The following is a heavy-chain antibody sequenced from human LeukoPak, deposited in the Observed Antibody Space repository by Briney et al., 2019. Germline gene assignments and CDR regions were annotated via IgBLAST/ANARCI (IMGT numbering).Heavy chain of an antibody. V-gene: IGHV1-2*02. CDR1: GYTFTSYA. D-gene: IGHD5-24*01. J-gene: IGHJ4*02. CDR2: ITPSGGT. CDR3: ARDRYGDGFAHLDY. Sequence: ASVKVSCKASGYTFTSYAIHWVRQAPGQGLEWMGWITPSGGTNYPQKFQGRIAITWDTSITTAYMDLSRLTSDDTAVYYCARDRYGDGFAHLDYWGQGALVTVSS.